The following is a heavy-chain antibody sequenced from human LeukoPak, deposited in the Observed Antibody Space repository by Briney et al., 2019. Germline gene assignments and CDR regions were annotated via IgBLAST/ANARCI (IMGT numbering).Heavy chain of an antibody. CDR1: GGSISSYY. D-gene: IGHD3-16*01. V-gene: IGHV4-59*01. CDR3: ARSRGTFGGVHDY. Sequence: SETLSLTCTVSGGSISSYYWSWIRQPPGKGLEWIGYIYYSGSTNYNPSLKSRVTISVDTSKNQFSLKLSSVTAADTAVYYCARSRGTFGGVHDYWGQGTLVTVSS. CDR2: IYYSGST. J-gene: IGHJ4*02.